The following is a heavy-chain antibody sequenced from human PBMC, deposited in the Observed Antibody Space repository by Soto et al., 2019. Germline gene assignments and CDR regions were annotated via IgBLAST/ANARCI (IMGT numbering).Heavy chain of an antibody. J-gene: IGHJ4*02. V-gene: IGHV1-69*13. D-gene: IGHD6-19*01. Sequence: ASVKVSCKASGGTFSSYAISWVRQAPGQGLEWMGGIIPIFGTANYAQKFQGRVTITADESTSTAYMELSSLRSEDTAVYYCARLSGSGWSFDYWGQGTLVTVSS. CDR3: ARLSGSGWSFDY. CDR1: GGTFSSYA. CDR2: IIPIFGTA.